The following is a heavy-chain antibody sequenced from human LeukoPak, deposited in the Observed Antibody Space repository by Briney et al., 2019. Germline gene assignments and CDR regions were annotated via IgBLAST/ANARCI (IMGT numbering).Heavy chain of an antibody. Sequence: PGGSLRLSCAASGFTFSSYGMRWVRQAPGKGLEWASAISGSGGSTYYADSVKGRFTISRDNSKNTLYLQMNSLRAEDTAVYYCAKSPPTAGRSYFDLDYWGQGTLVTVSS. CDR2: ISGSGGST. J-gene: IGHJ4*02. CDR3: AKSPPTAGRSYFDLDY. CDR1: GFTFSSYG. V-gene: IGHV3-23*01. D-gene: IGHD6-19*01.